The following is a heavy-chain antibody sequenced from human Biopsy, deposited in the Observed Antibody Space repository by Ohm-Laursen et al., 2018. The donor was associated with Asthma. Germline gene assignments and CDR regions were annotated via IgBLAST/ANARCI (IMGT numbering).Heavy chain of an antibody. CDR3: ARVASYGDVYFGIDV. V-gene: IGHV4-39*01. J-gene: IGHJ6*02. Sequence: GTLSLTCSVSGGSISNGNYYWGWIRQPPGKGLEFIGTIYYGGSTYYSPSLKSRVAISVDTSKDQFSLTLNSVTAADTAVYFCARVASYGDVYFGIDVWGPGTTVSVS. D-gene: IGHD4-17*01. CDR1: GGSISNGNYY. CDR2: IYYGGST.